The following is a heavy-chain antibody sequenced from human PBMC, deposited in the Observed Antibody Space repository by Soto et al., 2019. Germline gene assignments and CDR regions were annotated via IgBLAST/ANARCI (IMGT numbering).Heavy chain of an antibody. CDR1: GGSISSYY. V-gene: IGHV4-59*08. J-gene: IGHJ3*02. D-gene: IGHD1-26*01. CDR3: AKLLGPTAFDI. Sequence: QVQLQESGPGLVKPSETLSLTCTVSGGSISSYYWSWIRQPPGKGLEWIGYIYYSGSTNYNPSLKSRVTISVDTSKNQFSLKLSSVTAADTAVYYYAKLLGPTAFDIWGQGTMVTVSS. CDR2: IYYSGST.